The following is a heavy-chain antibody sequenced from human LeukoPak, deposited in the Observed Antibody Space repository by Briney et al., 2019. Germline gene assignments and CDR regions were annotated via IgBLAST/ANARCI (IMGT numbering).Heavy chain of an antibody. CDR3: ARDGGI. CDR1: GGSFSGYY. Sequence: SGTLSLTCAVYGGSFSGYYWSWIRQPPGKGLEWIGEINHSGSTNYNPSLKSRVTISVDTSKNQFSLKLSSVTAADTAVYYCARDGGIWGQGTLVTVSS. V-gene: IGHV4-34*01. J-gene: IGHJ4*02. CDR2: INHSGST.